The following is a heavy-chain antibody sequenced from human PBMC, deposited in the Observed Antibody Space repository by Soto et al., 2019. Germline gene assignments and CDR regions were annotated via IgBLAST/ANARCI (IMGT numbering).Heavy chain of an antibody. CDR3: ARAAALIGIAVPGD. D-gene: IGHD6-19*01. V-gene: IGHV1-3*01. Sequence: QVQLVQSGAEVKKPGASVKVWCKASGYTFTSYAMHWVRQAPGQRLEWMGWINAGNGNTKYSQKFQGRVTITRNTSASKAYTELSSLRSEDTAVYYCARAAALIGIAVPGDWGQGTLVTVSS. CDR1: GYTFTSYA. CDR2: INAGNGNT. J-gene: IGHJ4*02.